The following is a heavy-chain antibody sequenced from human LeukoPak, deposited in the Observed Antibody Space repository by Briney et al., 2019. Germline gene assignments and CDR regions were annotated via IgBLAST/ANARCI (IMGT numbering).Heavy chain of an antibody. D-gene: IGHD1-26*01. CDR3: AKVTLGVSWDMHFDS. CDR1: GFTFSTYV. Sequence: PGGSLRLSCAASGFTFSTYVMSWLRQAPGRGLEWFSSIRTGADDMSYADSVKGRFTISRDNSRHTLYLQMNSLRAEDTAVYYCAKVTLGVSWDMHFDSWGQGTLVTVSS. J-gene: IGHJ4*02. CDR2: IRTGADDM. V-gene: IGHV3-23*01.